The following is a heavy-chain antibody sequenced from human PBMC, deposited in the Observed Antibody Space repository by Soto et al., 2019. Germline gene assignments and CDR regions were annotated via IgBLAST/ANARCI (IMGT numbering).Heavy chain of an antibody. CDR1: GDSISSGNW. Sequence: SETLSLTCAVSGDSISSGNWWSWVRQPPGMGPEWIGEIYRTGITNYSPSLKSRVTISVDKSKNQFSLSLNSVTAADTAVYYCARSSGSWRFDYWGQGTLVTVSS. J-gene: IGHJ4*02. V-gene: IGHV4-4*02. CDR3: ARSSGSWRFDY. CDR2: IYRTGIT. D-gene: IGHD3-22*01.